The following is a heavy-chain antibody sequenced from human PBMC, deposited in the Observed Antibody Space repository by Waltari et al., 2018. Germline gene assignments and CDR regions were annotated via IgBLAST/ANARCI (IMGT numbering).Heavy chain of an antibody. CDR3: ARQPKRGMDV. D-gene: IGHD6-25*01. Sequence: QLQLQESGPGLVKPSETLALTCPVSCGSLRRSRIYWGWILQPPGKGLEWIGSIYYSGSTYYNPSLKSRVTISVDTSKNQFSLKLSSVTAADTAVYYCARQPKRGMDVWGQGTTVTVSS. CDR2: IYYSGST. V-gene: IGHV4-39*07. J-gene: IGHJ6*02. CDR1: CGSLRRSRIY.